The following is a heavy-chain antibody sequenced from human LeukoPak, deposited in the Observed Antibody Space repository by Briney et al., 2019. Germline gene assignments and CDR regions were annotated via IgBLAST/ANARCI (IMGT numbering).Heavy chain of an antibody. Sequence: ASVKVSCKVSRYTLTELSMHWVRQAPGKGLEWMGGFDPEDGETIYAQKFQGRVTMTEDTSTDTAYMELSSLRSEDTAVYYCATASPDYVGRGYYYYGMDVWGQGTTVTVSS. CDR3: ATASPDYVGRGYYYYGMDV. V-gene: IGHV1-24*01. J-gene: IGHJ6*02. CDR1: RYTLTELS. CDR2: FDPEDGET. D-gene: IGHD4-17*01.